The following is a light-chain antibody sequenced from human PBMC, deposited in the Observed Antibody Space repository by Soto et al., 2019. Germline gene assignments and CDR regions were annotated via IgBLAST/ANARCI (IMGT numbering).Light chain of an antibody. CDR3: QQRSNWPLT. J-gene: IGKJ4*01. Sequence: EIVLTQSPATLSLSPGERATLSCRASQSVSSYLAWYQQKPGQAPRLLIYDASSRPTGIPARFSGSGSGTDFTLTISSLEPEDFAVYYCQQRSNWPLTFGGGNKVEIK. CDR2: DAS. CDR1: QSVSSY. V-gene: IGKV3-11*01.